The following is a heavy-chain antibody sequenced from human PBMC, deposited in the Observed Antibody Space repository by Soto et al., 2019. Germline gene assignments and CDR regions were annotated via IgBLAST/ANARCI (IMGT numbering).Heavy chain of an antibody. V-gene: IGHV1-69*13. CDR3: AKARCTTSNCYVPDY. CDR1: GGTFSSYA. J-gene: IGHJ4*02. Sequence: SVKVSCKASGGTFSSYAISWVRQAPGQGLEWMGGIIPIFGTANYAQKFQGRVTITADESTSTAYMELNSLRAEDTAVYYCAKARCTTSNCYVPDYWGQGTLVTVSS. D-gene: IGHD2-8*01. CDR2: IIPIFGTA.